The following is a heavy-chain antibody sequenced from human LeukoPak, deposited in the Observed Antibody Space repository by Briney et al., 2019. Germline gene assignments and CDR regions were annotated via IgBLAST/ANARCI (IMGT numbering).Heavy chain of an antibody. CDR2: ISRSGDIT. Sequence: PGGSLRLSCAASGFTISTYGMNWFRQAPGKGLEWVSTISRSGDITYYADSVKGRFTISRDNSKNTLYLQMKSLRAEHTAISYCATGSTAVAGTKYWGQGILVTVSS. CDR3: ATGSTAVAGTKY. V-gene: IGHV3-23*01. CDR1: GFTISTYG. J-gene: IGHJ4*02. D-gene: IGHD6-19*01.